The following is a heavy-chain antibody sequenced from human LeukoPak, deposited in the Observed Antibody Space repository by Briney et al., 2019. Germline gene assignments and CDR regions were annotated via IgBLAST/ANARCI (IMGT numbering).Heavy chain of an antibody. CDR1: RFTFSSYG. V-gene: IGHV3-30*18. D-gene: IGHD6-13*01. CDR2: ISYDGSNK. CDR3: AKGYGQQLVNNWFDP. Sequence: GGSLTLSCAASRFTFSSYGMHWVRQLPGKGLEWVAVISYDGSNKYYGDSVKGRFTISRDNSKNTLYLQMNSLRAEDTAIYYCAKGYGQQLVNNWFDPWGQGTLVTVSS. J-gene: IGHJ5*02.